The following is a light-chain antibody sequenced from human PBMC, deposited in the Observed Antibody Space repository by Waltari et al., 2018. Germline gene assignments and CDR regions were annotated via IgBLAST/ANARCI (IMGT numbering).Light chain of an antibody. CDR1: SSDVGDYNY. V-gene: IGLV2-11*01. CDR3: CSYAGRYTFDVV. CDR2: DVT. Sequence: QSALTQPRSVSGSPGQSVTISCTGTSSDVGDYNYVSWYQQHPDKAPKLMIYDVTKRPSGVPDRFSGFKSGNPASLTISGLQAEDEADYYCCSYAGRYTFDVVFGGGTKLTVL. J-gene: IGLJ2*01.